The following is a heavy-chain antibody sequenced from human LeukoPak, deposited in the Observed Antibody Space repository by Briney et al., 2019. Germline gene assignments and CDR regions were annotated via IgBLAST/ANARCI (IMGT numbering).Heavy chain of an antibody. CDR2: ISAYNGNT. V-gene: IGHV1-18*01. D-gene: IGHD1-26*01. Sequence: ASVKVSCKASGYTFTSYGISWVRQAPGQGLEWMGWISAYNGNTNYAQKLQGRVTMSTDTSTSTAYMELKSLRSDDTAVYYCARDSARPVGATGPALDYWGQGTLVTVSS. CDR1: GYTFTSYG. CDR3: ARDSARPVGATGPALDY. J-gene: IGHJ4*02.